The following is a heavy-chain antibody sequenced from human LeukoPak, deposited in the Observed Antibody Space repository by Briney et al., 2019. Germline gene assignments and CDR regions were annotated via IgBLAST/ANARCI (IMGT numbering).Heavy chain of an antibody. D-gene: IGHD6-13*01. J-gene: IGHJ4*02. CDR1: GFTISSNW. CDR3: AKDSRVDY. V-gene: IGHV3-23*01. Sequence: PGGSLRLSCAASGFTISSNWMHWVRQAPGKGLEWVSAISGSGGSTYYADSVKGRFTISRDNSKNTLYLQMNSLRAEDTAVYYCAKDSRVDYWGQGTLVTVSS. CDR2: ISGSGGST.